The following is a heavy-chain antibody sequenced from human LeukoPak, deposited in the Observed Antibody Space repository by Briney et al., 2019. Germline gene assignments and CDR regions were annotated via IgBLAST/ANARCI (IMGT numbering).Heavy chain of an antibody. V-gene: IGHV4-34*01. J-gene: IGHJ6*03. CDR2: INHSGST. CDR1: GGSFSGYY. Sequence: SETLSLTCAVYGGSFSGYYWSWIRQPPGKGLEWIGEINHSGSTNYNPSLKSRVTISVDTSKNQFSLKLSSVTAADTAVYYCARIIRYCSGGSCYEGYYYMDVWGKGTTVTVSS. D-gene: IGHD2-15*01. CDR3: ARIIRYCSGGSCYEGYYYMDV.